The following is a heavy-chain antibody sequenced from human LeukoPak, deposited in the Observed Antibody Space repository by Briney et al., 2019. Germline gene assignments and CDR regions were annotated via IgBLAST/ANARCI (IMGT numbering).Heavy chain of an antibody. J-gene: IGHJ4*02. CDR1: GFTFSSYG. Sequence: GGSLRLSCAASGFTFSSYGMSWVRQAPGKGVEWVSAISGSGGSTYYADSVKGRFTISRDNSKNTLYLQMNSLRAEDTAVYYCAKVRSGSSWPNYYDYWGQGTLVTVSS. CDR2: ISGSGGST. V-gene: IGHV3-23*01. D-gene: IGHD6-13*01. CDR3: AKVRSGSSWPNYYDY.